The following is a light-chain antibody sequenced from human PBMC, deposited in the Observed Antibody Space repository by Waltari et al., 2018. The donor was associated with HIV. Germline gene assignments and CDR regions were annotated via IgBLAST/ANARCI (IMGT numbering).Light chain of an antibody. J-gene: IGLJ3*02. CDR3: SSLTNSATLSVL. CDR1: NSDIGSYNY. Sequence: QFALTQPASLSGSPGQSITVSCTGTNSDIGSYNYVSWYQQHPGKAPKLIIYEVSNRPSGVSNRFSGSKSGNTASLTISGLQAEDEADYFCSSLTNSATLSVLFGGGTKLTVL. CDR2: EVS. V-gene: IGLV2-14*01.